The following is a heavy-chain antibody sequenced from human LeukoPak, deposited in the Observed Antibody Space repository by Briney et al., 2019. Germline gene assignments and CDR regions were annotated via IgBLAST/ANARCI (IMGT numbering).Heavy chain of an antibody. CDR3: AKDHKRGSITIFGVVIIMPDY. CDR1: GFTFSSYA. D-gene: IGHD3-3*01. Sequence: QAGGSLRLSCAASGFTFSSYAMSWVRQAPGKGLEWVSAISGSGGSTYYADSVKGRFTISRDNSKNTLYLQMNGLRAEDTAVYYCAKDHKRGSITIFGVVIIMPDYWGQGTLVTVSS. J-gene: IGHJ4*02. CDR2: ISGSGGST. V-gene: IGHV3-23*01.